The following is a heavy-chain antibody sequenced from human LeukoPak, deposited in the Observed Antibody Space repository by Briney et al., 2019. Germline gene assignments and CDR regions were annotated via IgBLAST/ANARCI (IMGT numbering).Heavy chain of an antibody. D-gene: IGHD6-6*01. Sequence: GGSLRLSCAASGFTFSSYAMHWVRQAPGKGLEWVAVISYDGSNKYYADSVKGRFTISRDNSKNTLYLQMNSLRAEDTAVYYCAKDARTHYYYYGMDVWGQGTTVTVSS. CDR3: AKDARTHYYYYGMDV. CDR1: GFTFSSYA. CDR2: ISYDGSNK. J-gene: IGHJ6*02. V-gene: IGHV3-30-3*01.